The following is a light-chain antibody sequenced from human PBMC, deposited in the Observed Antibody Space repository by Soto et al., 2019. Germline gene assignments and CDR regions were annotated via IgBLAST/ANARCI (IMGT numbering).Light chain of an antibody. CDR1: QSISSY. V-gene: IGKV3-11*01. J-gene: IGKJ2*01. CDR2: DAS. CDR3: HKRSTRPYT. Sequence: EIVLTQSPATLSLSPGERATLSCRASQSISSYLAWYQQKPGQPPRLLTYDASSRATGIPARFSGSGSGTDFTLTISSLEAEDFAVYYCHKRSTRPYTFGRGTKLEIK.